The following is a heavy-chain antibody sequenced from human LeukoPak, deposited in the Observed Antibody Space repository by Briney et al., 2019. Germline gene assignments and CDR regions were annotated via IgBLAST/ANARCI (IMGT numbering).Heavy chain of an antibody. V-gene: IGHV3-23*01. CDR3: AKDPTKGRYTLYYFDY. D-gene: IGHD6-19*01. J-gene: IGHJ4*02. Sequence: GGSLRLSCAASGFTFSSYAMSWVRQAPGKGLEWVSAISGSGGSTYYADSVKGRFTISRDNSKNTLYLQMNSLRAEDTAVYYCAKDPTKGRYTLYYFDYWGQGTLVTVSS. CDR1: GFTFSSYA. CDR2: ISGSGGST.